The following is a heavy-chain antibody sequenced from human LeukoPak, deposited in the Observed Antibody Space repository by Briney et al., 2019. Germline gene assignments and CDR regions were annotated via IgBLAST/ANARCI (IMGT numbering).Heavy chain of an antibody. V-gene: IGHV1-2*02. D-gene: IGHD6-19*01. CDR3: ARDKSGNSGWYSYFDY. J-gene: IGHJ4*02. Sequence: GASVKVSCKACGYTFTGYYMHWVRQAPGQGLEWMGWINPNSGGTNYAQKFQGRVTMTRDTSISTAYMELSRLRSDDTAVYYCARDKSGNSGWYSYFDYWGQGTLVTVSS. CDR2: INPNSGGT. CDR1: GYTFTGYY.